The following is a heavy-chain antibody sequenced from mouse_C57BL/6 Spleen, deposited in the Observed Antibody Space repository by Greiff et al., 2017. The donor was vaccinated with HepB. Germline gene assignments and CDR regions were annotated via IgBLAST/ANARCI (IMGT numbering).Heavy chain of an antibody. V-gene: IGHV3-6*01. CDR2: ISYDGSN. CDR1: GYSITSGYY. CDR3: ASYYDSLYWYFDV. J-gene: IGHJ1*03. D-gene: IGHD2-4*01. Sequence: DVQLQESGPGLVKPSQSLSLTCSVTGYSITSGYYWNWIRQFPGNKLEWMGYISYDGSNNYNPSLKNRISITRDTSKNQFFLKLNSVTTEDTATYYCASYYDSLYWYFDVWGTGTTVTVSS.